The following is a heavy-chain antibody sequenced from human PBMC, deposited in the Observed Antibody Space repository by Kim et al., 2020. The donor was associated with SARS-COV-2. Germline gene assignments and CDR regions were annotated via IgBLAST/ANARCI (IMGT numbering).Heavy chain of an antibody. D-gene: IGHD5-18*01. Sequence: GGSLRLSCAASGFTFSSYGMHWVRQAPGKGLEWVAVIWYDGSNKYYADSVKGRFTISRDNSKNTLYLQMTSLIAEDTAVYYCAKGWIQLWSPFDYWGQGT. J-gene: IGHJ4*02. V-gene: IGHV3-33*06. CDR3: AKGWIQLWSPFDY. CDR2: IWYDGSNK. CDR1: GFTFSSYG.